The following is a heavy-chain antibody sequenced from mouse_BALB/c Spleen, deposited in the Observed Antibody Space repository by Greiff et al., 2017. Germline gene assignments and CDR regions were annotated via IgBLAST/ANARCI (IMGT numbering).Heavy chain of an antibody. CDR1: GFNIKDTY. CDR2: IDPANGNT. CDR3: ARFYYGYDDYYAMDY. J-gene: IGHJ4*01. V-gene: IGHV14-3*02. Sequence: EVQLQQSGAELVKPGASVKLSCTASGFNIKDTYMHWVKQRPEQGLEWIGRIDPANGNTKYDPKFQGKATITADTSSNTAYLQLSSLTSEDTAVYYCARFYYGYDDYYAMDYWGQGTSVTVSS. D-gene: IGHD2-2*01.